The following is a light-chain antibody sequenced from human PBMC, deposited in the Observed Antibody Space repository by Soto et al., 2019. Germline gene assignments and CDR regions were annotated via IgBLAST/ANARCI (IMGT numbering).Light chain of an antibody. CDR3: QQHNNWPPLT. CDR1: KSVSNN. CDR2: GAS. Sequence: EIVMTQSPATLSVSPGERAILSCRASKSVSNNLAWYQQKPGQAPRLLIYGASTRATGIPARFSGSGSGTEFTLSISRLQSEDFAIYYCQQHNNWPPLTFGGGTKVEIK. V-gene: IGKV3-15*01. J-gene: IGKJ4*01.